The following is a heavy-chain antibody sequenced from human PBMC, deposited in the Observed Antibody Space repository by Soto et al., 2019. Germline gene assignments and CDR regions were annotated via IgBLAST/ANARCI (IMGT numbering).Heavy chain of an antibody. CDR3: ARAPSGTLGY. Sequence: TSETLSLTCAVYGGSFSGYYWSWIRQPPGKGLEWIGEINHSGSTNYNPSLKSRVTISVDTSKNQFSLKLSSVTAADTAVYYCARAPSGTLGYWGQGTLVTVSS. V-gene: IGHV4-34*01. J-gene: IGHJ4*02. D-gene: IGHD1-1*01. CDR2: INHSGST. CDR1: GGSFSGYY.